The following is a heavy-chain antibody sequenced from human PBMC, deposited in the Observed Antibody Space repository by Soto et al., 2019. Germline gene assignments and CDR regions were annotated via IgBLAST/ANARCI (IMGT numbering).Heavy chain of an antibody. CDR2: IIPIFGTA. Sequence: QVQLVQSGAEVKKPGSSVKVSCKASGGTFSSYGISWVRQAPGQGLEWMGGIIPIFGTADYTQKFQGRVTTIADESTSTAYMELSSLRSEDTAVYYCATQGLPNYYSYGMDVWGQGTTVTVSS. V-gene: IGHV1-69*12. CDR1: GGTFSSYG. J-gene: IGHJ6*02. CDR3: ATQGLPNYYSYGMDV.